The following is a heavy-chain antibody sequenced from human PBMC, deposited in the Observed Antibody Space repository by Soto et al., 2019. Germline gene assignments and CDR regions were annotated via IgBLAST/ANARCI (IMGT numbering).Heavy chain of an antibody. D-gene: IGHD3-22*01. CDR2: ISAYNGNT. V-gene: IGHV1-18*01. J-gene: IGHJ3*02. CDR3: ARVGPYYYDSSGYNDAFDI. Sequence: AYVKGYCQASGYNFTSYGIRWVRQSPGQGLVWMGCISAYNGNTNYAQKLQGRVTMTTDTSTSTAYMELRSLRSDDTAVYYCARVGPYYYDSSGYNDAFDIWGQGTMAPVSS. CDR1: GYNFTSYG.